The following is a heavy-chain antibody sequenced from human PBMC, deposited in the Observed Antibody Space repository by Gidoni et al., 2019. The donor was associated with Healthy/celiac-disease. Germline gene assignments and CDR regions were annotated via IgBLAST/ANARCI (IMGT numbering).Heavy chain of an antibody. V-gene: IGHV5-51*01. CDR1: GDSFTSYR. J-gene: IGHJ4*02. Sequence: EVQLVQSGAEVKKPGESLKISCKGSGDSFTSYRIGWVRQMPAKGLEWLGIIYPGDSDTRYSPSFQGQVTISADKSISTAYLQWSSLKASDTAMYYCARHDGEGYSSGWSPTVGDYWGQGTLVTVSS. D-gene: IGHD6-19*01. CDR3: ARHDGEGYSSGWSPTVGDY. CDR2: IYPGDSDT.